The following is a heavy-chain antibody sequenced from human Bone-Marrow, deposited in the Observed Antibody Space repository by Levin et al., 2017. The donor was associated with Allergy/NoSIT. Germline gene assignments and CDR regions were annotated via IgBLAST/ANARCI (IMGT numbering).Heavy chain of an antibody. V-gene: IGHV3-23*01. D-gene: IGHD2-15*01. CDR1: GITFNYYA. J-gene: IGHJ4*02. CDR3: AQVVVAQYYFDH. Sequence: GGSLRLSCTASGITFNYYAMTWVRQTPGKGLEWVSAITTSGGNTFYADSVKGRFTISRDIYKNTVYLQMRSLRAEDTALYYCAQVVVAQYYFDHWGQGTLVTVSS. CDR2: ITTSGGNT.